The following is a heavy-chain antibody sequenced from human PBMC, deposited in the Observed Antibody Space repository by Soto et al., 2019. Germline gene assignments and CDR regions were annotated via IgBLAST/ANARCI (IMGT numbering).Heavy chain of an antibody. CDR3: AKDSLVRGVITGGY. CDR1: GFTFSSYA. D-gene: IGHD3-10*01. V-gene: IGHV3-23*01. J-gene: IGHJ4*02. Sequence: GGSLRLSCAASGFTFSSYAMSWVRQAPGKGLEWVSAISGSGGSTYYADSVKGRFTISRDNSKNTLYLQMNSLRAEDTAVYYCAKDSLVRGVITGGYWGQGTLVTVSS. CDR2: ISGSGGST.